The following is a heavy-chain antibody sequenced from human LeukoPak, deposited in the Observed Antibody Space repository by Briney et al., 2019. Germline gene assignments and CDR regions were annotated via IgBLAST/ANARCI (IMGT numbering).Heavy chain of an antibody. Sequence: PSETLSLTCTVSGGSISSYYWSWIRQPPGKGLEWIGSIYYSGSTYYNPSLKSRVTMSVDTSKNQFSPKLSSVTPADTAVYYCARGGNYWPQWWFDPWGRGTLVSVSS. CDR1: GGSISSYY. J-gene: IGHJ5*02. V-gene: IGHV4-39*07. CDR2: IYYSGST. D-gene: IGHD1-26*01. CDR3: ARGGNYWPQWWFDP.